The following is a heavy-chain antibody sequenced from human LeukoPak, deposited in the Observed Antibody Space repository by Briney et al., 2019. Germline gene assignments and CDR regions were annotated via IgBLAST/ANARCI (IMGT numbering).Heavy chain of an antibody. CDR2: INPGGGST. D-gene: IGHD3-9*01. Sequence: ASVKVSCKASGYTFTSYYMHWVRQAPGQGLEWMGIINPGGGSTSYAQKFQGRVTMTRDTSTSTVYMELSSLRSEDTAVYYCARDGRDILTGYATGSNWYFDLWGRGTLVTVSS. V-gene: IGHV1-46*01. CDR3: ARDGRDILTGYATGSNWYFDL. J-gene: IGHJ2*01. CDR1: GYTFTSYY.